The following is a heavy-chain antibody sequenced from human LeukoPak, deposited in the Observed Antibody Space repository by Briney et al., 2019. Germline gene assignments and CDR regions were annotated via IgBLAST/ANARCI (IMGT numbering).Heavy chain of an antibody. D-gene: IGHD2-2*01. J-gene: IGHJ6*03. V-gene: IGHV6-1*01. CDR1: GDSVFSNSAA. CDR2: TYYRSKWYN. Sequence: SQTLSLTCAISGDSVFSNSAAWNWIRQSPSRGLEWLGRTYYRSKWYNDYAVSVKSRITINPDTSKNQFSLQLNSVTPEDTAVYYCARGEYQLLPQGLDYYYYMDVWGKGTTVTVSS. CDR3: ARGEYQLLPQGLDYYYYMDV.